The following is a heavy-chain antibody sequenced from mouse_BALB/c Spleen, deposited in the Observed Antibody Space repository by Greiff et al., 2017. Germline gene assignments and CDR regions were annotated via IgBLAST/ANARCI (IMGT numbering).Heavy chain of an antibody. Sequence: DVKLQESGGGLVQPGGSRKLSCAASGFTFSSFGMHWVRQAPEKGLEWVAYISSGSSTIYYADTVKGRFTISRDNPKNTLFLQMTSLRSEDTAMYYCPRWGLRLGYWYFDVWGAGTTVTVSS. D-gene: IGHD2-2*01. CDR2: ISSGSSTI. V-gene: IGHV5-17*02. CDR1: GFTFSSFG. CDR3: PRWGLRLGYWYFDV. J-gene: IGHJ1*01.